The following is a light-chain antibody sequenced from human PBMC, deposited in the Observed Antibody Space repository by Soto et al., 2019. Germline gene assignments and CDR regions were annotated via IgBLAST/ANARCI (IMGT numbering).Light chain of an antibody. CDR1: SSNIGAGYD. CDR3: LSFDSSLSGV. V-gene: IGLV1-40*01. CDR2: GNT. Sequence: QPVLTQPPSVSGAPGQRVTISCTGSSSNIGAGYDVHWYQQLPGRAPKLLIYGNTNRPSGVPDRFSGSKSGTSASLAITGRQAEDEADYYCLSFDSSLSGVFGGGTKLTVL. J-gene: IGLJ2*01.